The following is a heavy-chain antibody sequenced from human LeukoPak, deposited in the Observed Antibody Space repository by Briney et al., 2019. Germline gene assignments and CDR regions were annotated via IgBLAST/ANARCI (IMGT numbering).Heavy chain of an antibody. D-gene: IGHD6-19*01. CDR2: ISSSGNTV. V-gene: IGHV3-11*04. CDR3: ARDQVSVAGTGIDY. Sequence: GSLRLSCAASGFTVSSNYMSWVRQAPGKGLEWVSYISSSGNTVKYADSVKGRFTISRDNAKNSLYLQMNSLRAEDTAVYYCARDQVSVAGTGIDYWGQGTLVTVSS. J-gene: IGHJ4*02. CDR1: GFTVSSNY.